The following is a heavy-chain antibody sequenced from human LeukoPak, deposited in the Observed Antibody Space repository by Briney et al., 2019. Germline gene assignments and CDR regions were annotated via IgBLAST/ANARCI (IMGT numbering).Heavy chain of an antibody. Sequence: SQTLSLTCTVSGGSISSGSYYWSWIRQPAGKGLEWIGRTYTSGSTNYNPSLKSRVTISVDTSKNQFSLKLSSVTAADTAVYYCARGYYSNPDYWGQGTLVTVSS. D-gene: IGHD4-11*01. V-gene: IGHV4-61*02. CDR2: TYTSGST. CDR1: GGSISSGSYY. J-gene: IGHJ4*02. CDR3: ARGYYSNPDY.